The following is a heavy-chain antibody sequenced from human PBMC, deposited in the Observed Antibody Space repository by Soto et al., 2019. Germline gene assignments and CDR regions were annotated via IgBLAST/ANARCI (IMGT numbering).Heavy chain of an antibody. Sequence: XXTLSLPFTVSGASITTYYWRWFRQPPGQGLESLGYIYHTGVTNSNPSLRGRLSISIDTAKNQFSLKMSSVTSADTAIYYCARTARVPDFWGPGILVTVSS. V-gene: IGHV4-59*01. D-gene: IGHD2-2*01. CDR3: ARTARVPDF. J-gene: IGHJ4*02. CDR1: GASITTYY. CDR2: IYHTGVT.